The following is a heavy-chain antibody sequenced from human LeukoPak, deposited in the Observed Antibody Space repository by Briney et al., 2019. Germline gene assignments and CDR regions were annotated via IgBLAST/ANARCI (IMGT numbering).Heavy chain of an antibody. CDR1: GFTFSSYW. D-gene: IGHD6-13*01. CDR3: ARVVAAAGRPLFDY. CDR2: IKQDGSEK. J-gene: IGHJ4*02. V-gene: IGHV3-7*01. Sequence: GGSLRLSCAASGFTFSSYWMSWVRQAPGKGLEWVANIKQDGSEKYYVDSVKGRFTISRDNAKNSLYLQMNSLRAEDTAVYYCARVVAAAGRPLFDYWGQGTLVTVSS.